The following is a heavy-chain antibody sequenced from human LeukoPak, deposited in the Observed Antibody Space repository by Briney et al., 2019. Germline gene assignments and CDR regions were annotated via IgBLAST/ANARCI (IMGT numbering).Heavy chain of an antibody. J-gene: IGHJ5*02. D-gene: IGHD3-22*01. CDR1: GVSISSGDYY. V-gene: IGHV4-30-4*01. Sequence: SETLSLTCTVSGVSISSGDYYWSWIRQPPGKGLEWIEYIYYSGSTYYNPSLKSRVTISVDTSKNQLSLKLSSVTAADTAVYYCARPYYYDSRIDPWGQGTLVTVSS. CDR3: ARPYYYDSRIDP. CDR2: IYYSGST.